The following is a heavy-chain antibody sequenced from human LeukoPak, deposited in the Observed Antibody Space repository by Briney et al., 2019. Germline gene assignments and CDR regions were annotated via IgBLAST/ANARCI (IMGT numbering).Heavy chain of an antibody. V-gene: IGHV3-30*02. D-gene: IGHD3-3*01. J-gene: IGHJ4*02. CDR3: AKNAKAVTISGVPSQGY. CDR1: GFTFSSFG. CDR2: IWYDGSNK. Sequence: PGGSLRLSCAASGFTFSSFGMHWVRQAPGKGLEWVAFIWYDGSNKYYADSVKGRFTISRDDSKNTLYLQMSGLRTEDTAVYYCAKNAKAVTISGVPSQGYWGQGTLVTVSS.